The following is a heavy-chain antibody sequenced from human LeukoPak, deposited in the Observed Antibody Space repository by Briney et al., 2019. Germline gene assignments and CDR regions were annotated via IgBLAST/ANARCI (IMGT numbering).Heavy chain of an antibody. D-gene: IGHD3-22*01. Sequence: PGRSLRLSCAASGFTFSSYGMHWVRQAPGKGLEWVAVISYDGSNKYYADSVKGRFTISRDNSKNTLYLQMNSLRAEDTAVYYCAKDLNYYYDSSGYYYRDYWGQGTLVTVSS. CDR1: GFTFSSYG. CDR2: ISYDGSNK. CDR3: AKDLNYYYDSSGYYYRDY. J-gene: IGHJ4*02. V-gene: IGHV3-30*18.